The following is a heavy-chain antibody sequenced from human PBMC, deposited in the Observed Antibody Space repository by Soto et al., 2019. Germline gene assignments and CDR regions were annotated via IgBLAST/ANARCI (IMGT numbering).Heavy chain of an antibody. D-gene: IGHD3-3*01. V-gene: IGHV5-51*01. CDR2: IYPGDSDT. CDR3: ARRPTISSESGGMDV. CDR1: GYSFTSYW. Sequence: EVQLVQSGAEVKKPGESLKISCKGSGYSFTSYWIGWVRQMPGKGLELMGIIYPGDSDTRYSPSFQGQVTISADKSSSTAYLQWSSLKASDTAMYYCARRPTISSESGGMDVWGQGTTVTVSS. J-gene: IGHJ6*02.